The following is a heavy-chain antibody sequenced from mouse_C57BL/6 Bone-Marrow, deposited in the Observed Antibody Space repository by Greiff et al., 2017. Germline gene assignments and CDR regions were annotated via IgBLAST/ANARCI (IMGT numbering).Heavy chain of an antibody. Sequence: QVQLKQSGPELVKPGASVKLSCKASGYTFTSYDINWVKQRPGQGLEWIGWIYPRDGSTKYNEKFKGKATLTVDTSSSTAYMELHSLTSEDSAVYFCARDYGSSYWYFDAWGTGTTVTVSS. J-gene: IGHJ1*03. CDR2: IYPRDGST. CDR3: ARDYGSSYWYFDA. V-gene: IGHV1-85*01. D-gene: IGHD1-1*01. CDR1: GYTFTSYD.